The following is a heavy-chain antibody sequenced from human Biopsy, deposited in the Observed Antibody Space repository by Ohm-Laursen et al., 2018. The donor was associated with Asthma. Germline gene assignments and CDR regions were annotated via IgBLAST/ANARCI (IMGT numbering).Heavy chain of an antibody. CDR3: ASDFPKDYARYNFQF. J-gene: IGHJ4*02. Sequence: EASVKVSCKISGYSLTDLSMHWVRQAPGQGLEWMGGHDHEGGGTVNARRFQGRVTMTGDTSTDTAYMELSSLSSDDTAVYYCASDFPKDYARYNFQFWGQGTLVTVSS. D-gene: IGHD4-17*01. V-gene: IGHV1-24*01. CDR2: HDHEGGGT. CDR1: GYSLTDLS.